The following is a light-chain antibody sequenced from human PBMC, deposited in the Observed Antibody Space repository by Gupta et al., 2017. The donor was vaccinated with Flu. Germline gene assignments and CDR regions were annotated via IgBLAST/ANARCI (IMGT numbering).Light chain of an antibody. CDR1: QSVSSSY. CDR2: GAS. V-gene: IGKV3-20*01. Sequence: IVLTQSPGTLSLSPGERATLSCRASQSVSSSYLAWYQQKPGQAPRLLIYGASNRATGIPDRFSGSGSGTDFTLTVSRLEPEDFAVYYCQHYGSSPWTFALGTKVEIK. CDR3: QHYGSSPWT. J-gene: IGKJ1*01.